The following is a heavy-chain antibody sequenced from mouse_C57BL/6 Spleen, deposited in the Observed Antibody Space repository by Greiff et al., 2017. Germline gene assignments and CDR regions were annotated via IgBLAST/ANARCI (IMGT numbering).Heavy chain of an antibody. V-gene: IGHV1-55*01. CDR1: GYTFTSYW. Sequence: MQLQQPGAEPVKPGASVKMSCKASGYTFTSYWITWVKQRPGQGLEWIGDIYPGSGSTNYNEKFKSKATLTVDTSSSTAYMQLSSLTSEDSAVYYCARGILYYGSSYDAMDYWGQGTSVTVSS. D-gene: IGHD1-1*01. CDR2: IYPGSGST. CDR3: ARGILYYGSSYDAMDY. J-gene: IGHJ4*01.